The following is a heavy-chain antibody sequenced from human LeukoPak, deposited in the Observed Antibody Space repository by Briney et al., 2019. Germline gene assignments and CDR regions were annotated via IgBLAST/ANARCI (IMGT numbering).Heavy chain of an antibody. V-gene: IGHV1-46*01. CDR3: AREAPSNGVCFDY. CDR1: GYTFTNYY. J-gene: IGHJ4*02. D-gene: IGHD2-8*01. Sequence: ASVKVSCKASGYTFTNYYMHWVRQAPGQGLEWMGIINPSGGSSTYAQKFQGRVTMTRDTSTSTVYMELSSLRSEDTAFYYCAREAPSNGVCFDYWGQGTLVTVSS. CDR2: INPSGGSS.